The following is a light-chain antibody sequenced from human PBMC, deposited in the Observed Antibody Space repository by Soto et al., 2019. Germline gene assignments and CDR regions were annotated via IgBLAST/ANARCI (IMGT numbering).Light chain of an antibody. CDR2: DAS. CDR1: QSVSSF. J-gene: IGKJ4*01. CDR3: QQRSTWPLT. Sequence: EIVLTQSPATLSLSPGERVALSCRASQSVSSFLAWYQQKPGQAPRLLIYDASNRATGIKARFSGSGSGTDFTLTISSLEPEDSAVYYCQQRSTWPLTFGGGTKVEIK. V-gene: IGKV3-11*01.